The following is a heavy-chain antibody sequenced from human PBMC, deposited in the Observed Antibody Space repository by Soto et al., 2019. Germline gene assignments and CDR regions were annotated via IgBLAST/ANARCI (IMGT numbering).Heavy chain of an antibody. D-gene: IGHD2-2*01. CDR2: ISGSGTGT. J-gene: IGHJ4*02. CDR1: GFTFSNYA. CDR3: AKGSSASRPYYFDY. Sequence: EVQLLESGGGLVQPGGSLRLSCAASGFTFSNYAMSWVRQAPGKGLEWVSAISGSGTGTYYADSVKGRFTISRDSSKNTLSLKINSLRAEDTAIYYCAKGSSASRPYYFDYWGQGTLVTVSS. V-gene: IGHV3-23*01.